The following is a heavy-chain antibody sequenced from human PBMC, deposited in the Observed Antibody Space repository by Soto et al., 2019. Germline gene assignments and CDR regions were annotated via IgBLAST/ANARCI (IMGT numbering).Heavy chain of an antibody. D-gene: IGHD1-1*01. Sequence: GGSLRLSCAASGFTFSNYFMHWVRQVPGEGLVWVSRMSGDGKTISYADSVKGRFTISRDNAKNTLYLQMNSLRVEDTAVYYCARTYVPGIAGFNPWGQGTLVTVSS. CDR2: MSGDGKTI. J-gene: IGHJ5*02. CDR3: ARTYVPGIAGFNP. CDR1: GFTFSNYF. V-gene: IGHV3-74*01.